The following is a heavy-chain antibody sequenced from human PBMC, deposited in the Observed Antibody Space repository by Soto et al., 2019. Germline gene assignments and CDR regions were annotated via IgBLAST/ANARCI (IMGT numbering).Heavy chain of an antibody. J-gene: IGHJ6*02. CDR1: GYTFTNHG. Sequence: QVQLVQSGAEVKRPGASVKVSCKASGYTFTNHGISWVRQARGQGLEWMGWISTYNGNTVFAQKLADRVTMTTDTSTRTAYMELRSLTSDDTAIYFCARHRTSRENEPPQPWVAMDAWGQGTTVTVSS. V-gene: IGHV1-18*01. CDR2: ISTYNGNT. CDR3: ARHRTSRENEPPQPWVAMDA. D-gene: IGHD1-1*01.